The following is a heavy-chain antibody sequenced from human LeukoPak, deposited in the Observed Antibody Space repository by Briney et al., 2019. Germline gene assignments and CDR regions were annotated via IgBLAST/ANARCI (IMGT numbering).Heavy chain of an antibody. J-gene: IGHJ4*02. CDR1: GFTFSSYG. Sequence: GGSLRLSCAASGFTFSSYGMHWVRQAPGKGLEWVAVISYDGSNKYYADSVKGRFTISRDNSKNTLYLQMNSLRAEDTAVYYCAKDQGGSSGWYPEFDYWGQGTLVTASS. CDR2: ISYDGSNK. D-gene: IGHD6-19*01. V-gene: IGHV3-30*18. CDR3: AKDQGGSSGWYPEFDY.